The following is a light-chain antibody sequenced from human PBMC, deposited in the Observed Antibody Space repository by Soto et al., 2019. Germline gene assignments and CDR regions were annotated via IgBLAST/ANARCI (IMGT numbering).Light chain of an antibody. Sequence: QSPLNLPPSACSTRGQTFTMSCSGSSSNIGTFYVYWYQHLPGTAPKLLIYLGDQRASGVSDRFSGSKYGTSASLAINGLRSEDEADYYCAAWDANLNAYVFGSGTKVTVL. J-gene: IGLJ1*01. V-gene: IGLV1-47*02. CDR3: AAWDANLNAYV. CDR2: LGD. CDR1: SSNIGTFY.